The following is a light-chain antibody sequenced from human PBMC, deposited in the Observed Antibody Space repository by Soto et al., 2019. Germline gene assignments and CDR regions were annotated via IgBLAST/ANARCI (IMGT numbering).Light chain of an antibody. CDR1: QSGTSSY. V-gene: IGKV3-20*01. CDR3: QQYGSSPRT. Sequence: IVLTQSPGTLSLSPGERATLSCRASQSGTSSYLAWYQQKPGQAPRLLIYGASRRAAGIPDRFSGSGSGTDFTLTISRLEPEDFAVYYCQQYGSSPRTFGQGTKVDI. J-gene: IGKJ1*01. CDR2: GAS.